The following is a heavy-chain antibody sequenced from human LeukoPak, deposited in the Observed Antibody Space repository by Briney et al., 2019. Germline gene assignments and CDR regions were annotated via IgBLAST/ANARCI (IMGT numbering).Heavy chain of an antibody. CDR1: GGSISNYY. Sequence: SETLSLTCTVSGGSISNYYWTWIRQPAGRGLEWIGRIYTSGRTSYNPSLKSRVTMSVDTSKSQFSLRLTSVTAVDTAVYYCARGDYYDSNNYSPHAFDIWGQGTMVTVSS. CDR2: IYTSGRT. D-gene: IGHD3-22*01. CDR3: ARGDYYDSNNYSPHAFDI. J-gene: IGHJ3*02. V-gene: IGHV4-4*07.